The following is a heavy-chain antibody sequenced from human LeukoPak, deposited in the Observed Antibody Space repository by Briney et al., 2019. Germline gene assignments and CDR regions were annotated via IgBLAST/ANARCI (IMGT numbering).Heavy chain of an antibody. J-gene: IGHJ4*02. CDR1: GFTFTTYS. CDR2: IRGSGGST. V-gene: IGHV3-23*01. Sequence: GGSPRLSCAASGFTFTTYSMSWVRQAPGKGLESVSAIRGSGGSTYYADSVKGRFTISRDNAKNTLYLQMNSLRAEDTAVYYCARDPHYYDSSGYYYYFDYWGQGTLVTVSS. D-gene: IGHD3-22*01. CDR3: ARDPHYYDSSGYYYYFDY.